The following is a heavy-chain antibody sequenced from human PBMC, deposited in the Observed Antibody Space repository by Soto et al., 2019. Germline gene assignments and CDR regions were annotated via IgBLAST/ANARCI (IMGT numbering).Heavy chain of an antibody. Sequence: SETLSLTCTVSGGSISSSSYYWGWIRQPPGKGLEWIGSIYYSGSTYYNPSLKSRVTISVDTSKNQFSLKLSSVTAADTAVYYCASITAHSSGWNFDYWGQGTLVTVSS. CDR2: IYYSGST. V-gene: IGHV4-39*01. CDR1: GGSISSSSYY. J-gene: IGHJ4*02. CDR3: ASITAHSSGWNFDY. D-gene: IGHD6-19*01.